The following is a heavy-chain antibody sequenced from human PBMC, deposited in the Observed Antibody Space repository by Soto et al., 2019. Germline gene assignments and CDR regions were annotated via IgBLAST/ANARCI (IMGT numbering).Heavy chain of an antibody. Sequence: QVQLQESGPGHVKPSETLSLTCTISGGSISVYYWSWIRQSPGQALEWIGYIYASGSPYYNPSLRSRVLISADTSQNQVSLELTSATAADTAVYFCARGVGSSPPRYWGRGTLVTVSS. J-gene: IGHJ4*02. D-gene: IGHD1-26*01. V-gene: IGHV4-59*01. CDR1: GGSISVYY. CDR3: ARGVGSSPPRY. CDR2: IYASGSP.